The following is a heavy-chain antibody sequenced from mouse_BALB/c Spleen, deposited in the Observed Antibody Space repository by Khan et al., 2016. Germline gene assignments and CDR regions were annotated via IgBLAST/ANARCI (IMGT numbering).Heavy chain of an antibody. V-gene: IGHV1-9*01. Sequence: QVQLQQSGAELMKPGASVKISCKATGYTFSTYWIEWVKQRPGHGLEWIGEILPGSGSINYNEKFKGKATFTADTSSNTAYMRLSSLTSEDSAVYYCARGLGRGYFDYWGQGTTLTVSS. CDR3: ARGLGRGYFDY. CDR2: ILPGSGSI. CDR1: GYTFSTYW. J-gene: IGHJ2*01.